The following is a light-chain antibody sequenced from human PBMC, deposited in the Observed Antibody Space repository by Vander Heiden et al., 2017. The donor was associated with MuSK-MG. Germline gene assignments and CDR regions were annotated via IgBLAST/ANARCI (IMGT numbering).Light chain of an antibody. CDR2: AAS. CDR1: QGISSY. V-gene: IGKV1-8*01. CDR3: QQYYSYPGT. J-gene: IGKJ3*01. Sequence: AIRMTQSPSSFSASTGDRVTITSRASQGISSYLAWYQQKPGKAPKLLIYAASTLQSGVPSRFSGSGSGTDFTLTISCLQSEDFATYYCQQYYSYPGTFGPGTKVDIK.